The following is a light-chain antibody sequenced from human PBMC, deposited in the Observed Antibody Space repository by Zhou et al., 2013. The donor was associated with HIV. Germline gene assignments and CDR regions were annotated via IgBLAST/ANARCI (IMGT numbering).Light chain of an antibody. Sequence: EIVMTQTPLSLSVIPGQPASISCKSSQSLLHSDGKTYLYWYLQKSGQPPQLLIYEVSKRFSGVPDRFSGSGSGTDFTLRINQVEPADGGVYYCMQNIDLPPTFGQGTKLEIK. V-gene: IGKV2D-29*01. CDR2: EVS. CDR1: QSLLHSDGKTY. J-gene: IGKJ2*01. CDR3: MQNIDLPPT.